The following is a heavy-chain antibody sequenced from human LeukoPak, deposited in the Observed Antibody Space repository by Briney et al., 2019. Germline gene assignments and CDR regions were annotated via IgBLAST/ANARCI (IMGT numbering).Heavy chain of an antibody. J-gene: IGHJ3*02. D-gene: IGHD2-15*01. CDR1: GFTFSSYG. Sequence: GRSLRLSCAASGFTFSSYGMHWVRQAPGKGLEWVEVISYDGSNKYYADSVKGRFTISRDNSKNTLYLQMNSLRAEDTAVYYCAKDGGGAVVVAATRAFDIWGQGTMVTVSS. CDR3: AKDGGGAVVVAATRAFDI. CDR2: ISYDGSNK. V-gene: IGHV3-30*18.